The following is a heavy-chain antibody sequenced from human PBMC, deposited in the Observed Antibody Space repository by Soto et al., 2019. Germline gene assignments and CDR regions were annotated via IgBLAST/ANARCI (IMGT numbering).Heavy chain of an antibody. J-gene: IGHJ6*02. CDR2: ISYDGRNK. D-gene: IGHD6-19*01. CDR1: GFTFSSYV. Sequence: QVQLVESGGGVVQPSRSLRLSCASSGFTFSSYVMHWVRQAPGNGLEWVAVISYDGRNKYYADAVKGRFTISRDNSKNPLYLQMGSLRAEDTAVYYCVKDGSSGWPYFYDMDVWGQGTTVTVS. V-gene: IGHV3-30*18. CDR3: VKDGSSGWPYFYDMDV.